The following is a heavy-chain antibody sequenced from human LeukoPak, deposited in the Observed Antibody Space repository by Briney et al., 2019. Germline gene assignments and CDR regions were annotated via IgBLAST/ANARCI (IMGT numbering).Heavy chain of an antibody. J-gene: IGHJ4*02. CDR2: INPDNGHT. Sequence: RASVKVSCKASGYTFTSYYMHWVRQAPGQGLQWMGWINPDNGHTIHGQNLQGRVTMTTDTSTTTVYLELRSLRSDDTAVYYCAREDGLGSYYNGFDYWGQGTLVTVSS. CDR3: AREDGLGSYYNGFDY. CDR1: GYTFTSYY. D-gene: IGHD3-10*01. V-gene: IGHV1/OR15-2*03.